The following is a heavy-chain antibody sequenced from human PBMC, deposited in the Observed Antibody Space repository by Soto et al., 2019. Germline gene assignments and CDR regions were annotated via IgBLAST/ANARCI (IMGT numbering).Heavy chain of an antibody. Sequence: EVQLVESGGGLAQPGGSLRLSCAASGFTFSSYSVNWVRQAPGKGLEWVSNIWSASNIKYADSVEGRFTVSRDNAKNSMSLQMNGLRDEDTAVYYCGRDYSFGFDYWSQGILVTVSS. J-gene: IGHJ4*02. CDR2: IWSASNI. V-gene: IGHV3-48*02. D-gene: IGHD6-13*01. CDR1: GFTFSSYS. CDR3: GRDYSFGFDY.